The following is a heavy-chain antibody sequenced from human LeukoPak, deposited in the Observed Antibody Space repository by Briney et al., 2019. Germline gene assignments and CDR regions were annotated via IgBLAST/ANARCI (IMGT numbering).Heavy chain of an antibody. CDR2: ISYDGSNK. CDR1: GFTYSSYG. V-gene: IGHV3-30*18. D-gene: IGHD2-21*02. Sequence: PGGSLRLSCAASGFTYSSYGMHWVRQAPGKGLAWVAVISYDGSNKYYADSVKGRFTISRDNSKNTLYLQMNSLRAEDTAVYYCAKDLENYCGGDCYSVGYWGQGTLVTVSS. CDR3: AKDLENYCGGDCYSVGY. J-gene: IGHJ4*02.